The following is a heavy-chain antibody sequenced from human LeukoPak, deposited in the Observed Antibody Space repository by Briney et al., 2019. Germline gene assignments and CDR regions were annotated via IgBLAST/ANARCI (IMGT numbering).Heavy chain of an antibody. J-gene: IGHJ3*02. CDR3: ARERHIVVLTADGDSFDI. CDR1: GFTFSSYS. D-gene: IGHD2-21*02. Sequence: PGGSLRLSCAASGFTFSSYSMNWVRQAPGKGLEWVSYISSSSSTIYYADSVKGRFTISRDNAKNSLYLQMNSLRAEDTAVYYCARERHIVVLTADGDSFDICGQGTMVTISS. V-gene: IGHV3-48*01. CDR2: ISSSSSTI.